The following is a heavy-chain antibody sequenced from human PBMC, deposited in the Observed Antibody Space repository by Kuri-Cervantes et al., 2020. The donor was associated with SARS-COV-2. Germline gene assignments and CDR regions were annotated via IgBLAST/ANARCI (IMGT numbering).Heavy chain of an antibody. CDR2: IKQDGSEK. CDR3: ARISKYYDFWSGSDHYYMDV. D-gene: IGHD3-3*01. CDR1: GFTFSSSW. V-gene: IGHV3-7*01. J-gene: IGHJ6*03. Sequence: GESLKISCAASGFTFSSSWMTWVRQAPGKGLEWVANIKQDGSEKYYLDSVKGRLTISRDNAKNSLYLQMNSLRAEDTAVYYCARISKYYDFWSGSDHYYMDVWGKGTTVTVSS.